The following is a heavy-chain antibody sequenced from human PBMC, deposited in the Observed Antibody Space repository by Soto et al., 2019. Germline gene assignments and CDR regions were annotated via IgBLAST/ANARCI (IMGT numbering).Heavy chain of an antibody. V-gene: IGHV1-2*04. D-gene: IGHD6-19*01. CDR1: GYTFTGYY. J-gene: IGHJ6*02. Sequence: ASVKVSCKASGYTFTGYYMHWVRQAPGQGLEWMGWINPNSGGTNYAQKFQGWVTMTRDTSISTAYMELSRLRSDDTAVYYCARDVVVAVAGTDYYYYGMDVWGQGTTVTV. CDR2: INPNSGGT. CDR3: ARDVVVAVAGTDYYYYGMDV.